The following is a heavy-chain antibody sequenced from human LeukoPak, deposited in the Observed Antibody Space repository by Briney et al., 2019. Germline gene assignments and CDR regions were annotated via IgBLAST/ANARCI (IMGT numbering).Heavy chain of an antibody. CDR3: ARAGERGYNGYDDAFDI. V-gene: IGHV4-59*03. CDR2: IYSSGNT. Sequence: SETLSLTCTVSDDSISSYYWIWIRQPPGKGLEWIGYIYSSGNTNYNPSLKSRVTISVDTSKNQFSLKLSSVTAADTAIYYCARAGERGYNGYDDAFDIWGQGTMVTVSS. D-gene: IGHD5-12*01. CDR1: DDSISSYY. J-gene: IGHJ3*02.